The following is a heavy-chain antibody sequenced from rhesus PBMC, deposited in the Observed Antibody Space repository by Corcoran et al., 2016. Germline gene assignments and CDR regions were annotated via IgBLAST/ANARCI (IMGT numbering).Heavy chain of an antibody. D-gene: IGHD3-16*01. J-gene: IGHJ2*01. V-gene: IGHV4-160*01. CDR1: GGSISSNY. CDR2: IYGSSGSP. Sequence: QVQLQESGPGLVKPSETLSLTCAVSGGSISSNYWSWIRQPPGKGLEWIGYIYGSSGSPYYHPSLKSRVTISTDTSKNQFSLKLSSVTAADTAVYYCASSSGSSRYWYFDLWGPGTPITISS. CDR3: ASSSGSSRYWYFDL.